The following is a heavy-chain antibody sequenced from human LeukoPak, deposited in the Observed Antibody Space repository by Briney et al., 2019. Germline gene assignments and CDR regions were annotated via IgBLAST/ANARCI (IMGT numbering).Heavy chain of an antibody. Sequence: SETLSLTCGVSGGSFSGYYWSWIRQSPGKGLEWIGEFIHSGSINYNPSLKSRVTISLDTSTNHFSLKLSSVTAADTAVYYCARVEQLQEVVDAFDIWGQGTMVTVSS. CDR1: GGSFSGYY. V-gene: IGHV4-34*12. J-gene: IGHJ3*02. D-gene: IGHD6-19*01. CDR2: FIHSGSI. CDR3: ARVEQLQEVVDAFDI.